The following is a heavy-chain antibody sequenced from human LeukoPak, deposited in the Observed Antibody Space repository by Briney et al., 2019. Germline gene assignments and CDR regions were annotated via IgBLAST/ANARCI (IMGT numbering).Heavy chain of an antibody. CDR2: IIDTGGAT. CDR1: GFSFSSFA. J-gene: IGHJ6*04. Sequence: AGGSLRLSCAASGFSFSSFAMTWVRQAPGKGLEWVSGIIDTGGATYYADSVKGRFTISRDNSKNTLFLQMNSLRAEDTAVYYCAKFNGHPTTNYYMDVWGEGTTITVSS. V-gene: IGHV3-23*01. CDR3: AKFNGHPTTNYYMDV. D-gene: IGHD3-10*01.